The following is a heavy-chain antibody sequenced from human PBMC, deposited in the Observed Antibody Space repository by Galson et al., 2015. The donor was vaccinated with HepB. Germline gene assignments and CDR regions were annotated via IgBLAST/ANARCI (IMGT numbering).Heavy chain of an antibody. J-gene: IGHJ6*02. Sequence: SVTVSCKASGSTFRYFNINWVRQAAGQGLEWMGWMNPDTGNTGFEQKFQGRVTMIADTSTSTAYMELTSLGSEDTAVYYCARGSLKYFYGMDVWGQGTTVIVSS. D-gene: IGHD3-10*01. CDR3: ARGSLKYFYGMDV. V-gene: IGHV1-8*01. CDR1: GSTFRYFN. CDR2: MNPDTGNT.